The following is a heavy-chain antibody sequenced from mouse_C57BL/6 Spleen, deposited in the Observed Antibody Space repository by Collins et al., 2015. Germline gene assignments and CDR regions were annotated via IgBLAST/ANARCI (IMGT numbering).Heavy chain of an antibody. D-gene: IGHD2-1*01. Sequence: DVQLVESGGGLVQPGGSRKLSCAASGFTFSSFGMHWVRQAPEKGLEWVAYISSGSSTIYYADTVKGRFTISRDNPKNTLFLQMTSLRSEDTAMYYCARSGNYYFDYWGQGTTLTVSS. J-gene: IGHJ2*01. V-gene: IGHV5-17*02. CDR3: ARSGNYYFDY. CDR2: ISSGSSTI. CDR1: GFTFSSFG.